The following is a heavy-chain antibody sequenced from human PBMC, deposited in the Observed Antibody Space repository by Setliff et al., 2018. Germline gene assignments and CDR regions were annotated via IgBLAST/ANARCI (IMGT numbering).Heavy chain of an antibody. V-gene: IGHV1-46*01. CDR1: GYIFAGYY. D-gene: IGHD1-26*01. CDR2: INTGGGSA. Sequence: ASVKVSCKASGYIFAGYYMHWVRQAPGQGLDWMGTINTGGGSASIVDQFRGRVTMTTDTSTSIVYMELRVLRSEDTAVYYCARDVTGSHSGRLDSWGQGTLVTVSS. J-gene: IGHJ4*02. CDR3: ARDVTGSHSGRLDS.